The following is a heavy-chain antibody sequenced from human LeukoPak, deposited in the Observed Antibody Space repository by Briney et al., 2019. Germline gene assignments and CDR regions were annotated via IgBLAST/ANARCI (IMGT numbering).Heavy chain of an antibody. CDR3: ARAITMIVVVPNHWFDP. Sequence: AAVKVSCKASGYTFTGSYMHWVRQAPGQGLEWMGWINPNSGGTNYAQKFQGRVTMTRDTSISTAYMELSRLRSDDTAVYYCARAITMIVVVPNHWFDPWGQGTLVTVSS. V-gene: IGHV1-2*02. CDR1: GYTFTGSY. J-gene: IGHJ5*02. CDR2: INPNSGGT. D-gene: IGHD3-22*01.